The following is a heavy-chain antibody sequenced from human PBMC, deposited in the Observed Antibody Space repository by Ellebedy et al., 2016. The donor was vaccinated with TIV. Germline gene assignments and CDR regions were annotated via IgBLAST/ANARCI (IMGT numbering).Heavy chain of an antibody. CDR2: IYYSGST. D-gene: IGHD5-12*01. Sequence: SETLSLTXTVSGGSISSGGYYWSWIRQHPGKGLEWIGYIYYSGSTYYNPSLKSRVTISVDTSKNQFSLKLSSVTAADTAVYYCARDLGYSGYGDYYYYGMDVWGQGTTVTVSS. CDR1: GGSISSGGYY. V-gene: IGHV4-31*03. J-gene: IGHJ6*02. CDR3: ARDLGYSGYGDYYYYGMDV.